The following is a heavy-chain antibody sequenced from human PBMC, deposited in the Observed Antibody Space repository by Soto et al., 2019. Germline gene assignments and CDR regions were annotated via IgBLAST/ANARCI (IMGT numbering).Heavy chain of an antibody. J-gene: IGHJ6*02. Sequence: PGGSLRLSCAASGFIFSGSAIHWVRQASGKGLAWVGRIRSRANNFATSSAASVKGRFTFSRDDSKNTAYLQMNTLKPEDTAVYYRARGQGAAIGDYYYHGMDVWGQGTTVTVSS. D-gene: IGHD2-2*02. CDR2: IRSRANNFAT. CDR1: GFIFSGSA. V-gene: IGHV3-73*01. CDR3: ARGQGAAIGDYYYHGMDV.